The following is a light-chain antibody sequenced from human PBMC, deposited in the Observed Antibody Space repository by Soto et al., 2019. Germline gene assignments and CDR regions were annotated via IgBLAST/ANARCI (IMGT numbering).Light chain of an antibody. V-gene: IGLV2-23*01. CDR3: CSYAGITTYYV. CDR1: TSDVGSYNL. Sequence: QSALTQPASVPGSPGQWFPIPSTGTTSDVGSYNLVSWYQQHPGEAPKLMIYGGTKRPSGVSNRFSGSKSGNTASLTISGLQAEDEADYYCCSYAGITTYYVFGTGTKLTVL. CDR2: GGT. J-gene: IGLJ1*01.